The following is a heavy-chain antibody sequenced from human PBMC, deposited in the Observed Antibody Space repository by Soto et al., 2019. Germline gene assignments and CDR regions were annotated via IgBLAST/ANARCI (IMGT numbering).Heavy chain of an antibody. Sequence: QVQLQQWGAGLLKPSETLSLTCAVYGGSFSGYYWSWIRQPPGKGLEWIGEINHSGSTNYNPSLKSRVTISVDTSKXXFXLMXSSVTAADTAVYYCARGRREILTGYYTPRFSTMDVWGQGTTVTVSS. V-gene: IGHV4-34*01. J-gene: IGHJ6*02. CDR2: INHSGST. CDR3: ARGRREILTGYYTPRFSTMDV. D-gene: IGHD3-9*01. CDR1: GGSFSGYY.